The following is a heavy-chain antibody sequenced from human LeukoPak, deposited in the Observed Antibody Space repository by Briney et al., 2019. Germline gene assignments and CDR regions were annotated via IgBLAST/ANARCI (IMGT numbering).Heavy chain of an antibody. Sequence: GGSLTLSCAASGFTFSSYAMSWVRQGPGKGLEYISAISSSGDDTLYADSVKGRFTISRDNFKNTLYLQMNSLRAEDTAVYYCAKGQTWASVYFDSWGQGTLVTVSS. CDR1: GFTFSSYA. CDR2: ISSSGDDT. D-gene: IGHD7-27*01. J-gene: IGHJ4*02. V-gene: IGHV3-23*01. CDR3: AKGQTWASVYFDS.